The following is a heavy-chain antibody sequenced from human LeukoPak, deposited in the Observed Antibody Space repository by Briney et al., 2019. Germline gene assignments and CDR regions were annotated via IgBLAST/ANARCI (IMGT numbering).Heavy chain of an antibody. CDR2: ISGSGAIT. V-gene: IGHV3-23*01. CDR3: AKPLGGSYLFDR. J-gene: IGHJ4*02. D-gene: IGHD1-26*01. Sequence: PGGSLRLSCAASGFTFSSYAMSWVRQAPGKGLEWVSAISGSGAITHYAASVKGRFTISRDASKKILYLQMDSLRPEDTAVYYCAKPLGGSYLFDRWGQGTLVTVSS. CDR1: GFTFSSYA.